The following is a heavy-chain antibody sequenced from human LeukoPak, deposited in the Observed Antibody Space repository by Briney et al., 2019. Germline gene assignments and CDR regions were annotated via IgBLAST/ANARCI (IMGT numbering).Heavy chain of an antibody. J-gene: IGHJ4*02. D-gene: IGHD5-18*01. CDR3: ARESSGRRGYSYLYYFDY. CDR1: GGSFSGYY. Sequence: SETLSLTCAVYGGSFSGYYGSGIRQPPGKGREGIGELNHSGSTNYNPSLKSRVTISVDTSKNQFSLKLSSVTAADTAVYYCARESSGRRGYSYLYYFDYWGQGTLVTVSS. CDR2: LNHSGST. V-gene: IGHV4-34*01.